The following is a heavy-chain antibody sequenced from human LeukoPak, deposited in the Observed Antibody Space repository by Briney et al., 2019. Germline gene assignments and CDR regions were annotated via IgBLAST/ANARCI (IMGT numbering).Heavy chain of an antibody. V-gene: IGHV1-58*02. CDR2: IVVGSGNT. J-gene: IGHJ3*02. CDR3: AADPDYYDSSGTGPDI. D-gene: IGHD3-22*01. Sequence: VKVSCKASGFTFTSSAMQWVRQARGQRLEWIGWIVVGSGNTNYAQKFQERVTITRDMSTSTAYMELSSLRSEDTAVYYCAADPDYYDSSGTGPDIWGQGTMVTVSS. CDR1: GFTFTSSA.